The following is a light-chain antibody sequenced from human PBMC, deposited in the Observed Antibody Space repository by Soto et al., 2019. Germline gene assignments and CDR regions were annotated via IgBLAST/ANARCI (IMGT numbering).Light chain of an antibody. CDR1: QSVNRY. Sequence: SALTRSTATLSLSPGERATLSCWASQSVNRYLVWYQQKPGQAPRLLMYDASKRATGIPARFSGSGSGTDFTLTIISLEPADFAPYYCQQSYSTTWTFGEGTKVDIK. CDR3: QQSYSTTWT. CDR2: DAS. J-gene: IGKJ1*01. V-gene: IGKV3-11*01.